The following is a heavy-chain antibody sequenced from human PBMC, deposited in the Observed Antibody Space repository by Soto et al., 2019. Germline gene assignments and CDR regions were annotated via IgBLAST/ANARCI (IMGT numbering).Heavy chain of an antibody. CDR3: SKRTFYGSGIPISPGMEV. Sequence: EVHLLESGGGLVQPGGSLRLSCAASGFSFSNYAMTWLRQAPGTGLEWVSVISGTGGGTNHADSANGRFTTSRDDSKNTLYPQMNGLRAEYTAVYYCSKRTFYGSGIPISPGMEVWGQGAAVTVSS. J-gene: IGHJ6*02. D-gene: IGHD3-10*01. CDR2: ISGTGGGT. CDR1: GFSFSNYA. V-gene: IGHV3-23*01.